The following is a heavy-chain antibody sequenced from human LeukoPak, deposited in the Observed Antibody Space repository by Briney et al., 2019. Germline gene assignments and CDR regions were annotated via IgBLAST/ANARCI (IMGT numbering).Heavy chain of an antibody. CDR3: ALAARYYYYTMDV. V-gene: IGHV1-46*01. CDR1: GYTFTNYY. D-gene: IGHD6-6*01. J-gene: IGHJ6*02. Sequence: ASVKVSCKASGYTFTNYYMHWVRQARGEGLERMGIINPSGGSTSHTQKFQGRVTLTRDTSTSTVYMELSSLRSEDTAVYYCALAARYYYYTMDVWGQGTTVTVSS. CDR2: INPSGGST.